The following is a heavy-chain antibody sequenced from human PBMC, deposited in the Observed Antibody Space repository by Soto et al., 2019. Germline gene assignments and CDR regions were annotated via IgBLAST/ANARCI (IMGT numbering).Heavy chain of an antibody. V-gene: IGHV3-23*01. CDR1: GLTFSRYI. J-gene: IGHJ4*02. CDR3: ARVPDLDYCSRTSCLYYFDY. Sequence: EVQLLASGGGLVQPGGSLRLSCVASGLTFSRYIMTWVRQAPGKGLEWVSTINSNGGSTYYADSVKGRFTISRDNSKNSLYLQMNGLRAEDTAVYFCARVPDLDYCSRTSCLYYFDYWGQGALVTVSS. CDR2: INSNGGST. D-gene: IGHD2-2*01.